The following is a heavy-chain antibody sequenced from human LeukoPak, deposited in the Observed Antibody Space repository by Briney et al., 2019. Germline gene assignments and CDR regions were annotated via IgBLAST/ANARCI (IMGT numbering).Heavy chain of an antibody. CDR2: ISGSGGST. Sequence: PGGSLRLSCAASGFTFSSYAMSWVRQAPGKGLEWVSGISGSGGSTYYADSVKGRFTNSRDNSRNTLYLQMNSPRAEDTAVYYCAILPGYSSGWYEVNYWGQGTLVTVSS. CDR3: AILPGYSSGWYEVNY. V-gene: IGHV3-23*01. D-gene: IGHD6-13*01. CDR1: GFTFSSYA. J-gene: IGHJ4*02.